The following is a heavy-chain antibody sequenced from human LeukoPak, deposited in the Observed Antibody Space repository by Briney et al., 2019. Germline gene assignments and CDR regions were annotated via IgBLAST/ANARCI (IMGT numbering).Heavy chain of an antibody. CDR3: AKVSSYCSSTSCYFDY. CDR1: GFTFSSYA. Sequence: GSLRLSCAASGFTFSSYAMSWVRQAPGKGLEWVSAISGSGGSTYYADSVKGRFTISRDNSKNTLYLQMNSLRAEDTAVYYCAKVSSYCSSTSCYFDYWGQGTLVTVSS. D-gene: IGHD2-2*01. J-gene: IGHJ4*02. V-gene: IGHV3-23*01. CDR2: ISGSGGST.